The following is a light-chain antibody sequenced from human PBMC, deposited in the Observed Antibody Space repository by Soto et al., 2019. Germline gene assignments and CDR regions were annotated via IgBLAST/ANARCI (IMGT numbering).Light chain of an antibody. CDR3: MQALQTPRYT. CDR2: LGS. CDR1: QSLLHSNGYNY. J-gene: IGKJ2*01. V-gene: IGKV2-28*01. Sequence: DIVMTQSPLSLPVTPGEPASISCRSSQSLLHSNGYNYLDWYLQEPGQSPQLLIYLGSNRASGVPDRLSGSGSGTDFTLKISRVEAEDVGVYYCMQALQTPRYTFGQGTKLEIK.